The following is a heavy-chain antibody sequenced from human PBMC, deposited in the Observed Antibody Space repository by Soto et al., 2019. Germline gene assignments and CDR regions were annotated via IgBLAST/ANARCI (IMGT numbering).Heavy chain of an antibody. Sequence: GESLKISCKGSGYSFTSYWIGWVRQMPGKGLEWMGIIYPGDSDTRYSPSFQGQVTISADKSISTAYLQWSSLKASDTAMYYCATWTTVTTSGEDYYYGMDVWGQGTTVTVS. D-gene: IGHD4-17*01. J-gene: IGHJ6*02. CDR1: GYSFTSYW. V-gene: IGHV5-51*01. CDR3: ATWTTVTTSGEDYYYGMDV. CDR2: IYPGDSDT.